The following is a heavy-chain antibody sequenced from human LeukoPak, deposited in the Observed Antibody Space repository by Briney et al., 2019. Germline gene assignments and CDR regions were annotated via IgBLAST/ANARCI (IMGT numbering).Heavy chain of an antibody. CDR2: IYPGDSDT. V-gene: IGHV5-51*01. D-gene: IGHD3-16*01. CDR3: ATLSGTYYDYIWGSLNDAFDI. J-gene: IGHJ3*02. CDR1: GYSFTSYW. Sequence: GESLKIFCKGSGYSFTSYWIGWVRQMPGKGLEWMGIIYPGDSDTIYSPSFQGQVTISADKSISTAYLQWSSLKASDTAMYYCATLSGTYYDYIWGSLNDAFDIWGQGTMVTVSS.